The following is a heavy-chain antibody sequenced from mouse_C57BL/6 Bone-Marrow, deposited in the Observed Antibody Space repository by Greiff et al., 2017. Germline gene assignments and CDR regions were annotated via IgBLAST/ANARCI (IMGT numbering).Heavy chain of an antibody. V-gene: IGHV5-4*01. J-gene: IGHJ2*01. Sequence: EVQRVESGGGLVKPGGSLKLSCAASGFTFSSYAMSWVRQTPEQRLEWVATISDGGSYTYYPDNVKGRFTIARDNAKNNLYLQMSHLKSEDTAMYYCASGYYDDYWGQGTTLTVSS. CDR3: ASGYYDDY. CDR1: GFTFSSYA. D-gene: IGHD2-4*01. CDR2: ISDGGSYT.